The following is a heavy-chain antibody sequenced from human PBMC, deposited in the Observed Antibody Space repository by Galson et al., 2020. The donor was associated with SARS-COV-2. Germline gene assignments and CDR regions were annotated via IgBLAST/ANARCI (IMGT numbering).Heavy chain of an antibody. D-gene: IGHD1-26*01. J-gene: IGHJ4*02. CDR3: AKLAEGRRSSEDY. CDR2: IYYSGST. Sequence: ETSETLSLACTITRGSISTYYWSWIRQPPGKGLEWIGRIYYSGSTNYNPSLKSRVTIPLDTPNNQFSLKLNSVTAADTAVYYCAKLAEGRRSSEDYWGQGTLVTVSS. CDR1: RGSISTYY. V-gene: IGHV4-59*08.